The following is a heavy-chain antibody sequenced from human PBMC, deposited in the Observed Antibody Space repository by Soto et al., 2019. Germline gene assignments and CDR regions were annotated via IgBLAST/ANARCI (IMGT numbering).Heavy chain of an antibody. V-gene: IGHV3-30*18. Sequence: GGSLRLSCAASGFTFRSYGMHWVRQAPGKGLEWVALMSFDGSNRYYADSVRGRFTISSDNSKSTLYLQMDILRPEDTAVYYCAKEFGWELQLSHPYYHSGMDVWGQGPTVTVSS. CDR2: MSFDGSNR. CDR1: GFTFRSYG. D-gene: IGHD1-1*01. J-gene: IGHJ6*02. CDR3: AKEFGWELQLSHPYYHSGMDV.